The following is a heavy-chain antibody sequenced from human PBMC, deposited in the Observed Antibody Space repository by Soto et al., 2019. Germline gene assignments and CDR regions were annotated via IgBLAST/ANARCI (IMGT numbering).Heavy chain of an antibody. CDR3: PRSQGSSTSLEIYYYYYYGMDV. V-gene: IGHV1-69*01. Sequence: QVQLVQSGAEVKKPGSSVKVSCKASGGTFGSYAINWVRQAPGQGLEWMGGIIPIPGTANYAQKFQGRVTIAADESTSTAYMELSSLRSEDTAVYYCPRSQGSSTSLEIYYYYYYGMDVWGQGTTVTVSS. CDR2: IIPIPGTA. J-gene: IGHJ6*02. CDR1: GGTFGSYA. D-gene: IGHD2-2*01.